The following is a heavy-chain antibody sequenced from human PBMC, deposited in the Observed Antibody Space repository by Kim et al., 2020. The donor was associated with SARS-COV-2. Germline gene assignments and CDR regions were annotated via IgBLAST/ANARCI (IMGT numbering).Heavy chain of an antibody. CDR2: SGFSGGST. J-gene: IGHJ4*02. CDR3: AKVVRATQHFDY. V-gene: IGHV3-23*01. D-gene: IGHD2-15*01. CDR1: GFTFASSG. Sequence: GGSLRLSCAASGFTFASSGMSWVRQAPGKGLEWVSRSGFSGGSTYYADSVKGRFTISRDNSKNMLYLQMNSLRAEDTAVYYCAKVVRATQHFDYWGQGTLVTVSS.